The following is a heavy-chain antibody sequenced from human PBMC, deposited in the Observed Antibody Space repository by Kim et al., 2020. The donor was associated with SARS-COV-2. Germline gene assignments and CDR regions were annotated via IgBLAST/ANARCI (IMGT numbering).Heavy chain of an antibody. V-gene: IGHV4-31*03. D-gene: IGHD6-13*01. Sequence: SETLSLTCTVSGGSVSSGGFYWSWIRQHPGKGLEWIGYIYYSGITYYNPSLKSRLTISVDTSKDQFSLKLTSVTAADTAVYYCARALNNSWFRRFDPWGQGTLVTVSS. CDR2: IYYSGIT. CDR1: GGSVSSGGFY. CDR3: ARALNNSWFRRFDP. J-gene: IGHJ5*02.